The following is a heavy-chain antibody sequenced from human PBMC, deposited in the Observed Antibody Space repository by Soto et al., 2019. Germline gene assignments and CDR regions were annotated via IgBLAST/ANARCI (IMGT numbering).Heavy chain of an antibody. J-gene: IGHJ2*01. V-gene: IGHV4-39*01. CDR2: IYNSGST. Sequence: QPPGKGLEWIGNIYNSGSTYYNPSLKSRVTISVDTSKTQISLKLSSVTAADFFFQAEAGIRGFRSVSAFLLNRSSDL. D-gene: IGHD6-13*01. CDR3: AGIRGFRSVSAFLLNRSSDL.